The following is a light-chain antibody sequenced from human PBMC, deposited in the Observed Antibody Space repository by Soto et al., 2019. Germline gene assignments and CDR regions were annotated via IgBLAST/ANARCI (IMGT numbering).Light chain of an antibody. CDR3: QQYFNWPLTWT. CDR1: QSIRTN. V-gene: IGKV3-15*01. CDR2: GAS. Sequence: EIVLTQSPATLSVSAGGTVTLSCRASQSIRTNVAWYQQIPGQAPRLLVYGASTRATGVPARFSGSESGIEFTLNISSLQSEDSAFYYCQQYFNWPLTWTFGPGTKVQIK. J-gene: IGKJ3*01.